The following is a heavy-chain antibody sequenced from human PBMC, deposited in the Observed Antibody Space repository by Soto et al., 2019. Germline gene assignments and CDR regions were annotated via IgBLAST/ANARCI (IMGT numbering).Heavy chain of an antibody. D-gene: IGHD6-19*01. CDR1: GGSISSGGYY. J-gene: IGHJ4*02. CDR2: IYYSGST. Sequence: QVQLQESGPGLVKPSQTLSLTCTVSGGSISSGGYYWSWIRQHPGKCLEWSGYIYYSGSTYYNPFVKSGFNIQVDTSKNQFYLKLSSVNAADTAVYYCARDKGSGWTSGWAQGTLVTVSS. V-gene: IGHV4-31*03. CDR3: ARDKGSGWTSG.